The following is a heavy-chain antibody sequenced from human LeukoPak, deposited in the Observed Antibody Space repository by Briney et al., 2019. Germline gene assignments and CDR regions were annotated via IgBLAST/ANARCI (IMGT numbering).Heavy chain of an antibody. V-gene: IGHV3-23*01. CDR1: GFTFSSYA. CDR3: ASPGNSADYYYYGMDV. CDR2: ISGSGGST. Sequence: PGGSLRLSCAASGFTFSSYAMSWVRQAPGKGLEWVSAISGSGGSTYYADSVKGRFTISRDNSKNTLYLQMNSLRAEDTAVYYCASPGNSADYYYYGMDVWGQGTTVTVSS. D-gene: IGHD4-23*01. J-gene: IGHJ6*02.